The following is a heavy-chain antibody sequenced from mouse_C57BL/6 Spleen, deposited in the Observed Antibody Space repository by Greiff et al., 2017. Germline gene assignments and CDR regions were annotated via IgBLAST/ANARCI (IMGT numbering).Heavy chain of an antibody. CDR3: TKKGEITTGVDWYLED. D-gene: IGHD1-1*01. CDR1: GYTFTDYE. J-gene: IGHJ1*03. Sequence: QVQLQQSGAELVRPGASVTLSCKASGYTFTDYEMHWVKQTPVHGLEWIGALDPETGGTAYNQKFQGKAILTADKSSCTAYLELRRLTSEVSVGYCCTKKGEITTGVDWYLEDGGKGTTGTVSS. CDR2: LDPETGGT. V-gene: IGHV1-15*01.